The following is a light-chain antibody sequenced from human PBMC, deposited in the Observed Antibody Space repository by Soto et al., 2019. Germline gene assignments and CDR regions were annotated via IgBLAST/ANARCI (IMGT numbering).Light chain of an antibody. CDR2: GAS. Sequence: EIVLTQSPGTLSLSPGERASLSCRASQSLTSSYLAWYQQKPGQAPRLLIYGASSRATGIPDRFSGSGSGTDFTLTISRLEPEDFAVYYCQQFNGWPRTFGQGTKVDIK. V-gene: IGKV3-20*01. J-gene: IGKJ1*01. CDR1: QSLTSSY. CDR3: QQFNGWPRT.